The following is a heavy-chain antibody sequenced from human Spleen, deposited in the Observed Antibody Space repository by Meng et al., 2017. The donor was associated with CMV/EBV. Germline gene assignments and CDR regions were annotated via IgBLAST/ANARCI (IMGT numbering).Heavy chain of an antibody. V-gene: IGHV3-21*01. D-gene: IGHD2-2*02. J-gene: IGHJ4*02. CDR3: AREPIGLCTHTNCYTLAH. CDR2: ISSGSDYI. CDR1: GFTFISYS. Sequence: GGSLRLSCAASGFTFISYSMNWVRQAPGKGLEWVSSISSGSDYIYYADSVKGRFTISRDNSKNALYLQMSSLRAEDTAVYYCAREPIGLCTHTNCYTLAHWGPGTLVTVSS.